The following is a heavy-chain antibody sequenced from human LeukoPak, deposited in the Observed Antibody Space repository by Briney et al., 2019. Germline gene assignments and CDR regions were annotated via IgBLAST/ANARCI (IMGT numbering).Heavy chain of an antibody. CDR2: IYYSGST. Sequence: SETLSLTCTVSGGSISSGGYYWSWIRQHPGKGLEWIGYIYYSGSTYYNPSLKSRVTISVDTSKNQFSLKLSSVTAADTAVYYCARAMIVVVPLNDAFDIWGQGTMVTVSS. J-gene: IGHJ3*02. CDR1: GGSISSGGYY. D-gene: IGHD3-22*01. V-gene: IGHV4-31*03. CDR3: ARAMIVVVPLNDAFDI.